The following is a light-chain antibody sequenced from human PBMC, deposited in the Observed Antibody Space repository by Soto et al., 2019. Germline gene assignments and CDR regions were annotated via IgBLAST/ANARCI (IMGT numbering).Light chain of an antibody. CDR3: HQYFSIPLT. CDR1: QSVLYSSNNNNY. J-gene: IGKJ4*01. V-gene: IGKV4-1*01. Sequence: DIVMTQSPDYLAVSLGERATINCKSSQSVLYSSNNNNYLSWYQQKPGQPPKLLIYWASTRESGVPDRFSGSGSGTDFTLTISSLQAEDVAVYYCHQYFSIPLTFGGGTKVEIK. CDR2: WAS.